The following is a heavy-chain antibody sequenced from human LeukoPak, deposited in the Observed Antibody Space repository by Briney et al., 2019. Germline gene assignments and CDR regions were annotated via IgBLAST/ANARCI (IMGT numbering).Heavy chain of an antibody. CDR3: ATLGYCTNGVCYNIDY. V-gene: IGHV1-69-2*01. D-gene: IGHD2-8*01. CDR2: VDPEDGET. CDR1: GYTFTDYY. J-gene: IGHJ4*02. Sequence: GASVKISRKVSGYTFTDYYMHWVQQAPGKGLEWMGLVDPEDGETIYAEKFQGRVTITADTSTDTAYMELSSLRSEGTAVYYCATLGYCTNGVCYNIDYWGQGTLVTVSS.